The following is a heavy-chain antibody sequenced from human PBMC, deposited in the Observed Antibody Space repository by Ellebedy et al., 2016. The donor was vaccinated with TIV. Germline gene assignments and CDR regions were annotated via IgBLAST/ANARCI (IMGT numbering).Heavy chain of an antibody. J-gene: IGHJ5*02. D-gene: IGHD4-17*01. CDR1: GFSFRSYW. Sequence: PGGSLRLSCEASGFSFRSYWMSWVRQAPGKGLEWLANIYQDGSDQYYVDSVKGRFTISRDNANKLLFLQMNSLRVEDTAVYYCARRGSYGDYAVQVNSWFDRWGQGTLVTVSS. V-gene: IGHV3-7*01. CDR3: ARRGSYGDYAVQVNSWFDR. CDR2: IYQDGSDQ.